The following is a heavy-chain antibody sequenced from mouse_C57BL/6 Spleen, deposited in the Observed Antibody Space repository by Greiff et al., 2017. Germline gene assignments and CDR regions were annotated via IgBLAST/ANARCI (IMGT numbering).Heavy chain of an antibody. V-gene: IGHV5-4*01. CDR3: AREKGAVFAY. J-gene: IGHJ3*01. D-gene: IGHD3-3*01. CDR2: ISDGGSYT. Sequence: EVMLVESGGGLVKPGGSLKLSCAASGFTFSSYAMSWVRQTPEKRLEWVATISDGGSYTYYPDNVKGRFTISRDNAKNNLYLQMSHLKSEDTAMYYCAREKGAVFAYWGQGTLVTVSA. CDR1: GFTFSSYA.